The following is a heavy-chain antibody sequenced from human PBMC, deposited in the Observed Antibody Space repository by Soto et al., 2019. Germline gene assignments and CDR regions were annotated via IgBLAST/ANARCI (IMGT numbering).Heavy chain of an antibody. Sequence: PSETLSLTCTVSGGSVSSGRYYWSWIRQTPGKGLQWLANIFFTGTTNYNPSLQSRVTLSVDSAKNQFSLNLTSVTAAHTATYFCASSSTMVRGVRRAQRWGQRTLVIVAS. CDR2: IFFTGTT. J-gene: IGHJ1*01. CDR1: GGSVSSGRYY. V-gene: IGHV4-61*01. D-gene: IGHD3-10*01. CDR3: ASSSTMVRGVRRAQR.